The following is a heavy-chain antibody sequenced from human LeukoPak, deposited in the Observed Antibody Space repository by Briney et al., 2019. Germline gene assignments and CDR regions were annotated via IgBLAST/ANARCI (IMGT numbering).Heavy chain of an antibody. CDR3: AKRGVVIRVILVGFNKDAYYFDS. D-gene: IGHD3-22*01. CDR1: GITLGYYG. V-gene: IGHV3-23*01. CDR2: ISDSGGRT. Sequence: GGSLRLSCAVSGITLGYYGMSWVRQAPGKGLEWVAGISDSGGRTNYADSVKGRFTISRDNPKNTLYLQMNSLRAEDTAVYFCAKRGVVIRVILVGFNKDAYYFDSWGQGALVTVSS. J-gene: IGHJ4*02.